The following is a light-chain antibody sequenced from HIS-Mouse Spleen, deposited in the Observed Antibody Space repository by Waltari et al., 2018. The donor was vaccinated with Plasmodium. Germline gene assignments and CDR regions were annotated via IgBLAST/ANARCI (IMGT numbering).Light chain of an antibody. J-gene: IGLJ3*02. CDR1: ASLQKY. Sequence: SYYLPQPPSVSVSPAQPARITSSGDASLQKYSSCYQQKSGQAPVLVIYEDSKRPAGIPERFSGSSSGTMATLTISGAQVEDEADYYCYSTDSSGNHRVFGGGTKLTVL. CDR2: EDS. CDR3: YSTDSSGNHRV. V-gene: IGLV3-10*01.